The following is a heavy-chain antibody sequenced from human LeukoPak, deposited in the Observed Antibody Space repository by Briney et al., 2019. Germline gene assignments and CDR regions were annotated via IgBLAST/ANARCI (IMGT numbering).Heavy chain of an antibody. D-gene: IGHD5-18*01. CDR3: ATFVDTAMVYVG. J-gene: IGHJ4*02. CDR2: FDPEDGET. CDR1: GYALTELS. V-gene: IGHV1-24*01. Sequence: ASVKVSCKVSGYALTELSMHWVRQAPGKGLEWMGGFDPEDGETIYAQKFQGRVTMTEDTSTDTAYMELSSLRSEDTAVYYCATFVDTAMVYVGWGQGTLVTVSS.